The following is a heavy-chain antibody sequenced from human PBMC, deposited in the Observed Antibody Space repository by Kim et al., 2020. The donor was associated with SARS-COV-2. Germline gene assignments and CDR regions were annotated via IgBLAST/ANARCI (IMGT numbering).Heavy chain of an antibody. CDR3: TSVPGTTLAFWDAFD. J-gene: IGHJ3*02. CDR2: IRSKANSYAT. CDR1: GFTFSSSA. D-gene: IGHD1-1*01. Sequence: GGSLRLSCAASGFTFSSSAMHWVRQASGQGLEWVGRIRSKANSYATVYAASVKGRFTISRDDSKSTAYLQMNSLKTADTAVYYCTSVPGTTLAFWDAFD. V-gene: IGHV3-73*01.